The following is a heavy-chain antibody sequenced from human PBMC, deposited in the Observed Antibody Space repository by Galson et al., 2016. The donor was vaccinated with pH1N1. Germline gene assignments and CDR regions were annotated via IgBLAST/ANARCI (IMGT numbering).Heavy chain of an antibody. CDR3: TKDLGRLRDC. D-gene: IGHD1-26*01. CDR2: IDPSNGGT. Sequence: SVKVSCKASGYTFTRYYFHWVRQAPGQGLEWIGVIDPSNGGTTYAQKFQARVTTTRDTSTSTVYMDLSSLKAEDTAVYYCTKDLGRLRDCWGQGTLVTASS. J-gene: IGHJ4*02. V-gene: IGHV1-46*01. CDR1: GYTFTRYY.